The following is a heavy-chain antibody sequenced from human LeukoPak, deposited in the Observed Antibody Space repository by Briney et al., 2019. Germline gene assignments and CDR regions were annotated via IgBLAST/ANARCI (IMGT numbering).Heavy chain of an antibody. J-gene: IGHJ6*03. D-gene: IGHD4-23*01. V-gene: IGHV4-59*01. CDR3: ARDLYGGNPTDGYYYYYMDV. CDR2: IYYSGST. CDR1: GGSISSYY. Sequence: PSETLSLTCTVSGGSISSYYWSWIRQPPGKGLEWIGYIYYSGSTNYNPSLKSRVTISVDTSKNQFSLKLSSVTAADTAVYYCARDLYGGNPTDGYYYYYMDVWGKGTTVTVSS.